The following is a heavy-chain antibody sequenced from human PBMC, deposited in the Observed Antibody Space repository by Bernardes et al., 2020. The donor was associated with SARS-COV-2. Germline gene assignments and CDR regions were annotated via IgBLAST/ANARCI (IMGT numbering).Heavy chain of an antibody. J-gene: IGHJ3*02. CDR1: GFTFSSYA. Sequence: GGSLRLSCAASGFTFSSYAMSWVRQAPGKGLEWVSAISGSGGSTYYADSVKGRFTISRDNSKNTLYLQMNSLRTEDTAVYYCANQETAKTDAFDIWGQGTMYTVSS. CDR3: ANQETAKTDAFDI. CDR2: ISGSGGST. V-gene: IGHV3-23*01.